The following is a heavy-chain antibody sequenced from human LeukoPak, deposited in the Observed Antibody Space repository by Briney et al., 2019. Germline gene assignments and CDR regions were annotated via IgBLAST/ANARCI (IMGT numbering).Heavy chain of an antibody. V-gene: IGHV4-59*08. J-gene: IGHJ3*02. CDR3: ARQVFAGGNDAFDI. CDR1: GGSISSYY. Sequence: MPSETLSLTCTVSGGSISSYYWSWIRQPPGKGLGWIGYIYYSGSTNYNPSLKSRVTISVDTSKNQFSLKLSSVTAADTAVYYCARQVFAGGNDAFDIWGQGTMVTVSS. CDR2: IYYSGST.